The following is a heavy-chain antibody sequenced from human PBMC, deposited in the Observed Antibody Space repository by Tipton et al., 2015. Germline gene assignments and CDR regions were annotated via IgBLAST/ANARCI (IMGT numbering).Heavy chain of an antibody. D-gene: IGHD3-22*01. J-gene: IGHJ4*02. V-gene: IGHV4-39*02. CDR1: GGSISSSSYY. CDR3: AREVWYNDSTGYDY. Sequence: TLSLTCTASGGSISSSSYYWGWIRQPPGKGLEWIGSIYSSGTTYYNPSLKSRLTISVDTSKNQFSLKVNSVTAADTAVYYCAREVWYNDSTGYDYWGQATLVTVSS. CDR2: IYSSGTT.